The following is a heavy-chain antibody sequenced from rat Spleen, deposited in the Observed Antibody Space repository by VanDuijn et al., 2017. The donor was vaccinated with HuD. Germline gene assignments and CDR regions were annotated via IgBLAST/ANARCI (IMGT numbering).Heavy chain of an antibody. CDR2: ISTNGGST. D-gene: IGHD1-6*01. J-gene: IGHJ4*01. Sequence: EVQLVESDGGLVQPGRSLKLSCATSGFTFSDYYMAWVRQAPGKGLEWVATISTNGGSTYYRDSVKGRFTISRDKAKSTLYLQMNSLRSEDTATYYCTRAIYTTDYYFAKGYYVMDAWGQGASVTVSS. V-gene: IGHV5-20*01. CDR3: TRAIYTTDYYFAKGYYVMDA. CDR1: GFTFSDYY.